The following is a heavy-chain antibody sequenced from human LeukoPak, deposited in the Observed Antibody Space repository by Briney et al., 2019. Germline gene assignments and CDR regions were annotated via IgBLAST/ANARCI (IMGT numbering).Heavy chain of an antibody. CDR3: ARHNYQYALDV. CDR1: GYTFTGYY. J-gene: IGHJ6*02. V-gene: IGHV1-2*02. D-gene: IGHD2-8*01. CDR2: INSNSGGT. Sequence: ASVKVSCKASGYTFTGYYMHWVRQAPGQGLEWMGWINSNSGGTYYAQKFQGRVTMTRDTSISTAYVELSRLGSDDTAVYYCARHNYQYALDVWGQGTTVTVSS.